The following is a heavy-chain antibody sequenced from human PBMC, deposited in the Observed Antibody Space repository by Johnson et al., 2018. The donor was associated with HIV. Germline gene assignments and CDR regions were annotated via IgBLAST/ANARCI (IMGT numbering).Heavy chain of an antibody. CDR2: IYSGGST. D-gene: IGHD3-22*01. CDR1: GFTVSSNY. CDR3: AKAREDDSTGHDAFDI. J-gene: IGHJ3*02. Sequence: VLLVESGGGLVQPGGSLRLSCAASGFTVSSNYMSWVRQAPGKGLEWVSVIYSGGSTYYADSVKGRFTISRDNSKNTLYLQMNSLRAEDTAVYYCAKAREDDSTGHDAFDIWGQGTMVTFSS. V-gene: IGHV3-66*01.